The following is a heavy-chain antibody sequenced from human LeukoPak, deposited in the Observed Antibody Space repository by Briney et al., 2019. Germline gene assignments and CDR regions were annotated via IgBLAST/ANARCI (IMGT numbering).Heavy chain of an antibody. Sequence: PSQTLSLTCTVSGVSISSGDYYWSWIRQPPGKGLEWIGYIYYSGSTYYNPSLKSRVTISVDTSKNQFSLKLSSVTAADTAVYYCARVRGSIAVAGSWFDPWGQGTLVTVSS. CDR1: GVSISSGDYY. D-gene: IGHD6-19*01. CDR2: IYYSGST. J-gene: IGHJ5*02. V-gene: IGHV4-30-4*01. CDR3: ARVRGSIAVAGSWFDP.